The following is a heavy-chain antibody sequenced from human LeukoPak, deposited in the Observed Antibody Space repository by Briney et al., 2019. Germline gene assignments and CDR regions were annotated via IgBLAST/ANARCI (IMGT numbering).Heavy chain of an antibody. CDR2: ISGSGGST. Sequence: PGGSLRLSCAASGFTFSSYAMSWVRQAPGKGLEWVSAISGSGGSTYYADSVKGRFTISRDNSKNTLYLQMNSLRAEDTAVYYCAKGRSSSIAAAGYYFDYWGQGTLVTVSS. CDR1: GFTFSSYA. V-gene: IGHV3-23*01. J-gene: IGHJ4*02. CDR3: AKGRSSSIAAAGYYFDY. D-gene: IGHD6-13*01.